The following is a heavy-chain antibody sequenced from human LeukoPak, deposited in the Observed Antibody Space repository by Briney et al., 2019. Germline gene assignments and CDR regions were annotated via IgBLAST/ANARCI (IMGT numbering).Heavy chain of an antibody. CDR1: GFTFSSYA. V-gene: IGHV3-23*01. CDR3: AKPFLWPRGDYYYMDV. CDR2: ISGSGGST. D-gene: IGHD2-21*01. Sequence: PGGSLRLSCAASGFTFSSYAMSWVRQAPGKGLEWVSAISGSGGSTYYADSVKGRFTISRDNSKNTLYLQMNSLRAEDTAVYYCAKPFLWPRGDYYYMDVWGKGTTVTVSS. J-gene: IGHJ6*03.